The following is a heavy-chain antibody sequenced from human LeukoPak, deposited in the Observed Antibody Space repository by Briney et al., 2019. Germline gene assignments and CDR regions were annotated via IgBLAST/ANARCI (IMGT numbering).Heavy chain of an antibody. Sequence: GGSLRLSCAASGFIFSDHHMDWVRQAPGKGLEWLGRIRNKADSYTTEYAASVRGRLIISRDDSRNSLYLQMNSLKIEDTAVYYCVSRISGTTNWGQGTLVTVSS. CDR1: GFIFSDHH. J-gene: IGHJ4*02. V-gene: IGHV3-72*01. D-gene: IGHD1-20*01. CDR2: IRNKADSYTT. CDR3: VSRISGTTN.